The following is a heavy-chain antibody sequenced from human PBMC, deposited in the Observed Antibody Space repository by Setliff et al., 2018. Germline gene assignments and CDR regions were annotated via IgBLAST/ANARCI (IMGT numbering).Heavy chain of an antibody. Sequence: SETLSLTCTVYGGSFTNYYWGWIRQSPGKGLEWIGEINHSGSTNYNPSLKSRLTISVDASTNQYSLKLYSVTAADTAVYYCRYWSGYYNNDYWGQGTLVTVSS. CDR3: RYWSGYYNNDY. CDR1: GGSFTNYY. V-gene: IGHV4-34*01. CDR2: INHSGST. D-gene: IGHD3-3*01. J-gene: IGHJ4*02.